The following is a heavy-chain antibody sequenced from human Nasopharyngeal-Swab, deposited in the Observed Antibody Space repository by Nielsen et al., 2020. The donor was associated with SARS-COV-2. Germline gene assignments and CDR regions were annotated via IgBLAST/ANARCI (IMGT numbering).Heavy chain of an antibody. D-gene: IGHD3-22*01. CDR1: GLTFSSYD. Sequence: GGSLRLSCAASGLTFSSYDMHWVRQATGKGLEWVSAIGTAGDTYYPGSVKGRFTISRENAKNSLYLQMNSLRAGDTAVYYCARGGGYYYDSSGSIDAFDVWGQGTMVTVSS. CDR3: ARGGGYYYDSSGSIDAFDV. V-gene: IGHV3-13*01. J-gene: IGHJ3*01. CDR2: IGTAGDT.